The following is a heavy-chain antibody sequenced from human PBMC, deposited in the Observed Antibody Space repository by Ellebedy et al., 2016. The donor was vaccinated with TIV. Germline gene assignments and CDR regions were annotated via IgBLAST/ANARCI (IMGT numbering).Heavy chain of an antibody. CDR2: IYPGDSAT. CDR3: ARVYGSGSYWNVASDYFDY. Sequence: GESLKISCKGSGYSFTSYWIAWVRQMPGKGLEWVGIIYPGDSATRYSLSFQGQVTISADKSISTAYLQWSILKASDTAMYYCARVYGSGSYWNVASDYFDYWGQGTLVTVSS. V-gene: IGHV5-51*01. CDR1: GYSFTSYW. J-gene: IGHJ4*02. D-gene: IGHD3-10*01.